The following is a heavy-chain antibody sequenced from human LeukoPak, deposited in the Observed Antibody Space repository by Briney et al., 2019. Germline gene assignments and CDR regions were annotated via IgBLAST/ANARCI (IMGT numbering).Heavy chain of an antibody. D-gene: IGHD3-10*01. J-gene: IGHJ4*02. CDR2: IKPSGTET. V-gene: IGHV3-7*01. Sequence: PGGSLRISCAASGFTFSTYWMTWVRQPPGKGRQWVANIKPSGTETYYGDPVKGRFTISRDNAKNLLYLQMSRLRAEDTAVYSCGRFGDEAGIDYWGQGTLVTVSS. CDR3: GRFGDEAGIDY. CDR1: GFTFSTYW.